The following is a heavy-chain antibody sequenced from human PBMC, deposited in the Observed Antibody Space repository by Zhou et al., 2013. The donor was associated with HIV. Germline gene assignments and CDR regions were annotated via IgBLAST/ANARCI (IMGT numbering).Heavy chain of an antibody. D-gene: IGHD2-2*01. CDR3: ARASYCSSTSCYPGGAFDI. Sequence: QVQLVQSGAEVKKPGSSVKVSCKASGGTFSSYAISWVRQAPGQGLEWMGGIIPIFGTANYAQKFQGRVTITTDESTSTAYMELSSLRSEDTAVYYCARASYCSSTSCYPGGAFDIWGQGTMVTVSS. J-gene: IGHJ3*02. CDR1: GGTFSSYA. V-gene: IGHV1-69*05. CDR2: IIPIFGTA.